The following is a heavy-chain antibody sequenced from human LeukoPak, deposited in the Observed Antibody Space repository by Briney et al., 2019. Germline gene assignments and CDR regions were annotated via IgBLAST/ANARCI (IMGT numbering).Heavy chain of an antibody. CDR2: ISAYNGNT. CDR3: ARDHGSSSWYTPDFDY. Sequence: ASVKVSCKASGYTFTSYGISWVRQAPGQGVEGMGWISAYNGNTNYAQKLQGRVIMTTDTSTSTAYMELRSLRSDDTAVYYCARDHGSSSWYTPDFDYWGQGTLVTVSS. J-gene: IGHJ4*02. V-gene: IGHV1-18*01. CDR1: GYTFTSYG. D-gene: IGHD6-13*01.